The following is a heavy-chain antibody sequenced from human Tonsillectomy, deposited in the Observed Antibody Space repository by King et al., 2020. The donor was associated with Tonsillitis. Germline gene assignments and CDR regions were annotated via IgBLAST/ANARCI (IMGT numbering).Heavy chain of an antibody. J-gene: IGHJ4*02. Sequence: QLVQSGAEVKKPGASVKVSCKASGYTFTTYDFNWVRQATGQGLEWMGWMNPNSGNTCYAQKFQGRVTMTRDTSISTAYMELSSLRSEDTAVYYCARNTAPDGLGYYFHSWGEGTRVTVSS. D-gene: IGHD2-15*01. CDR3: ARNTAPDGLGYYFHS. CDR2: MNPNSGNT. V-gene: IGHV1-8*02. CDR1: GYTFTTYD.